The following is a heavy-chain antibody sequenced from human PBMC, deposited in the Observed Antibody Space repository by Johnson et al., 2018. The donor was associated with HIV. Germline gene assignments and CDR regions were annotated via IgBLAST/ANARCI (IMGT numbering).Heavy chain of an antibody. CDR3: AKDTDMAARDDAFDI. CDR2: IWYDGSNK. V-gene: IGHV3-33*06. CDR1: GFTFSNYG. J-gene: IGHJ3*02. Sequence: QVQLVESGGGVVQPGRSLRLSCAASGFTFSNYGMHWVRQAPGKGLEWVAVIWYDGSNKYYADSVKGRFTISRDNSKNTLYLQMNSLRAEDTSVYYCAKDTDMAARDDAFDIWGLGTMVTVSS. D-gene: IGHD6-25*01.